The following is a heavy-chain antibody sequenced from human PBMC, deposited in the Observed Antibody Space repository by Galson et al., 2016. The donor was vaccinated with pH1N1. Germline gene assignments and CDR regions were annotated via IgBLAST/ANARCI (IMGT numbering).Heavy chain of an antibody. J-gene: IGHJ4*02. CDR3: ARGDYVGYFVDQ. V-gene: IGHV3-74*01. Sequence: SLRLSCAASGFTFSAYWMHWVRQAPGKGLVWVSRVYTDGGRTGYADSVRGRFTMSRDNAKNTLYLQMSSLRAEDTAVYYCARGDYVGYFVDQWGQGTLVTVSS. CDR2: VYTDGGRT. D-gene: IGHD4-23*01. CDR1: GFTFSAYW.